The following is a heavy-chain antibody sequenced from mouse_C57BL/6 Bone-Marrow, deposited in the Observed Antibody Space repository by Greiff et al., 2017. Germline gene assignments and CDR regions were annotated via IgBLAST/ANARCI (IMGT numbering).Heavy chain of an antibody. CDR2: IDPSDSYT. V-gene: IGHV1-69*01. CDR3: ARDWGDGSSWGDWYFDV. Sequence: QVQLQQPGAELVMPGASVKLSCKASGYTFTSYWMHWVQQRPGQGLAWIGEIDPSDSYTNYNQKFKGTSTLTVDKSSRTAYMQLSSLTSEHSAVYYWARDWGDGSSWGDWYFDVWGTGTTVTVSS. J-gene: IGHJ1*03. CDR1: GYTFTSYW. D-gene: IGHD1-1*01.